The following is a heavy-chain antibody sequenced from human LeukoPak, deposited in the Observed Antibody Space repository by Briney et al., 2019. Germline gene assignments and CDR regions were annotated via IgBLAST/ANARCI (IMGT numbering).Heavy chain of an antibody. V-gene: IGHV4-59*01. CDR2: IYYSGST. J-gene: IGHJ5*02. D-gene: IGHD3-22*01. Sequence: SETLSLTCTVSGGSISSYYWSWIRPPPGKGLEWIGYIYYSGSTNYNPSLKSRVTISVDTSKNQFSLKLSSVTAADTAVYYCARVSGSSGSAVFDPWGQGTLVTVSS. CDR3: ARVSGSSGSAVFDP. CDR1: GGSISSYY.